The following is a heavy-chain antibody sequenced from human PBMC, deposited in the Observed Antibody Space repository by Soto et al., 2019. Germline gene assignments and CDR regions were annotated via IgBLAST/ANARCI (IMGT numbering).Heavy chain of an antibody. Sequence: QVQLVQSGAEVKKPESWVKVSCKAPGGTFSTYAISWVRQAPGQGLEWMGGIIPMFGTANYAQRFQDRVTITADEFTNTVYVELSSLRSEDTAVYFCASGIQLWLRRINNGYSGWGQGTLVTVSS. CDR3: ASGIQLWLRRINNGYSG. CDR2: IIPMFGTA. J-gene: IGHJ4*02. CDR1: GGTFSTYA. D-gene: IGHD5-18*01. V-gene: IGHV1-69*12.